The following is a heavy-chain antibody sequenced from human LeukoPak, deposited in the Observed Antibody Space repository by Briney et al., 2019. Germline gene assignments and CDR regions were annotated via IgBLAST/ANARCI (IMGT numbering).Heavy chain of an antibody. CDR2: ISAYSGNT. Sequence: GASVKVSCKASGYTFTSYGISWVRQAPGQGLEWMGWISAYSGNTNYAQKLQGRVTMTTDTSTSTAYMELRSLRSDDTAVYYCARAPYYYDSSGYFLFDYWGQGTLVTVSS. D-gene: IGHD3-22*01. J-gene: IGHJ4*02. CDR1: GYTFTSYG. V-gene: IGHV1-18*01. CDR3: ARAPYYYDSSGYFLFDY.